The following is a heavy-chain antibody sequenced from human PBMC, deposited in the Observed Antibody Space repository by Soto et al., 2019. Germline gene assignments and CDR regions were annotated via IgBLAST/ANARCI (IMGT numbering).Heavy chain of an antibody. D-gene: IGHD2-2*01. CDR2: IFYSGST. CDR1: GGSISSSSYY. CDR3: AVTNYDYYGKDL. V-gene: IGHV4-39*01. Sequence: SETLCLTCTVSGGSISSSSYYWGWIRQPPGKGLEWIGNIFYSGSTYYNPSLESRLTISVDTSKNQFSLKLSSVTVADTAVYYCAVTNYDYYGKDLWCQETTVTISS. J-gene: IGHJ6*02.